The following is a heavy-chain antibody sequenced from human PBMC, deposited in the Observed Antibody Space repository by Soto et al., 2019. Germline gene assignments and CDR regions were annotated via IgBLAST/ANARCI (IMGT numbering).Heavy chain of an antibody. J-gene: IGHJ6*02. CDR3: TTPGGTYHNYYYYGMDV. CDR1: GFTFADSA. Sequence: EVQLVESGGGLVQSGRSLRLSCTASGFTFADSAMSWFRQAPGKGLEWVAFIRSKGSGGTTEYAASVKGRFTISRDDSKSIAYLQMNSLKTEDTAIYYCTTPGGTYHNYYYYGMDVWGQGTTVTVSS. CDR2: IRSKGSGGTT. D-gene: IGHD1-26*01. V-gene: IGHV3-49*03.